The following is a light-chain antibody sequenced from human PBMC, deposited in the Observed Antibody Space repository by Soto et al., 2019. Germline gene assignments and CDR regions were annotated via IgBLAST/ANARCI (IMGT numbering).Light chain of an antibody. Sequence: QSVLTQPPSVSGAPGQRVTISCSGSSSNIGNNAVNWYQQLPGKAPRALIYYDDLLPSGVSKRFSGSKSGTSVSLAISGLQSDDEADYYCASWDDTLSGVVFCGGTKLTVL. CDR1: SSNIGNNA. CDR3: ASWDDTLSGVV. CDR2: YDD. J-gene: IGLJ3*02. V-gene: IGLV1-36*01.